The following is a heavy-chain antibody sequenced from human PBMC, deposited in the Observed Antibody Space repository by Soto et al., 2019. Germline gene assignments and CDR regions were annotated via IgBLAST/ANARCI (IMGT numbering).Heavy chain of an antibody. CDR3: SADHPHMDIGWPV. J-gene: IGHJ6*02. Sequence: AVKVSRKVSGFDFGSFGIQFLRKTRGRGLEWMGWIVVESGSPNYARHFQGRVAFSRDMSSTTAYMDLYDLKSDDTAVYFCSADHPHMDIGWPVWGQGSKVTVS. D-gene: IGHD2-21*01. CDR2: IVVESGSP. V-gene: IGHV1-58*02. CDR1: GFDFGSFG.